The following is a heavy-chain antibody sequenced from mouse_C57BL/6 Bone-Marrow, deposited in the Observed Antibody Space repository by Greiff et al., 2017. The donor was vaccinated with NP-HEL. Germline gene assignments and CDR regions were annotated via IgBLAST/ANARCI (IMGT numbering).Heavy chain of an antibody. CDR1: GYTFTNYW. CDR3: ARSGNFYYYGSGDFDV. Sequence: QVHVKQSGAELVRPGTSVTMSCKASGYTFTNYWIGWAKQRPGHGLAWIGDLYPGGGYTYYNEKFKGKATLTANKSSSTAYMQFSSLTSEDSAIYYCARSGNFYYYGSGDFDVWGTGTTVTVSS. V-gene: IGHV1-63*01. J-gene: IGHJ1*03. CDR2: LYPGGGYT. D-gene: IGHD1-1*01.